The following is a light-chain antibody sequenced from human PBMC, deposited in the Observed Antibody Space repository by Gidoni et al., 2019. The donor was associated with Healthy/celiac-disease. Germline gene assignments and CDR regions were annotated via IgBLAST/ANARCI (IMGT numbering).Light chain of an antibody. CDR1: QSVSSY. CDR3: QQRSNWPWT. Sequence: ETVLTQSPATLSLSPGERATLSCRASQSVSSYLAWYQQKPGQAPRLLIYEASNRATGIPARFSGSGSGTDFTLTISSLEPEGFAVYYCQQRSNWPWTFGQGTKVEIK. CDR2: EAS. J-gene: IGKJ1*01. V-gene: IGKV3-11*01.